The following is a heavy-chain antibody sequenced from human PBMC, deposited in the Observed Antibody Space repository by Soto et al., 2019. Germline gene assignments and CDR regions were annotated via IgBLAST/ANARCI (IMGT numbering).Heavy chain of an antibody. CDR1: GFTFSSYA. CDR2: ISGSGGST. J-gene: IGHJ5*02. CDR3: RLSPLLNYYGSGSRDAYNWFDP. Sequence: GGSLRLSCAASGFTFSSYAMSWVRQAPGKGLEWVSAISGSGGSTYYADSVKGRFTISRDNSKNTLYLQMNSLRAEDTAVYYCRLSPLLNYYGSGSRDAYNWFDPWGQGTLVTVSS. V-gene: IGHV3-23*01. D-gene: IGHD3-10*01.